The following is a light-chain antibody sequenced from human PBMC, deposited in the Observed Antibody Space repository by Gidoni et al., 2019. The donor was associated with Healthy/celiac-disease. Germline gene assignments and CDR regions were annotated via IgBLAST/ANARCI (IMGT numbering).Light chain of an antibody. CDR3: QAWDSSTVV. J-gene: IGLJ2*01. V-gene: IGLV3-1*01. Sequence: SDEQTQTTSVSVSPVQPASITCSVDKLGDKYACWYQQKPGQSPVLVLYPDSKRPSGIPERFSGSNSGTTATLTISGTQSMDEADYYCQAWDSSTVVFGGGTTLTVL. CDR2: PDS. CDR1: KLGDKY.